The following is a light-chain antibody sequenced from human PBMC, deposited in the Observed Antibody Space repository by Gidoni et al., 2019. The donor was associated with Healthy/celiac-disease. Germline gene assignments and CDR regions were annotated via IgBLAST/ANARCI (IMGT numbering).Light chain of an antibody. J-gene: IGLJ3*02. Sequence: QSALTQPRSVSGSPGQSVTISCTGTSSDVGGYNYVSWYHQHPGKAPKLMIYDASKRPSGVPDRFSGSKSGNTASLTISRLQAEDEADYYCCSYAGSRWVFGGGTKLTVL. V-gene: IGLV2-11*01. CDR2: DAS. CDR1: SSDVGGYNY. CDR3: CSYAGSRWV.